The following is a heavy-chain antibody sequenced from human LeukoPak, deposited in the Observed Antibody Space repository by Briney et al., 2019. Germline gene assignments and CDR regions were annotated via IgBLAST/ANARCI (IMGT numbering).Heavy chain of an antibody. Sequence: SDTLSLTCAVYGGPFSGYYWSWIRQPPGKGLEWIGEINHSGSTNYNPSLRSRVTISVDTSKNQFSLKLSSVTAADTAVYYCARVKTKVVATTFDYWGQGTLVTVSS. CDR1: GGPFSGYY. V-gene: IGHV4-34*01. CDR3: ARVKTKVVATTFDY. D-gene: IGHD5-12*01. CDR2: INHSGST. J-gene: IGHJ4*02.